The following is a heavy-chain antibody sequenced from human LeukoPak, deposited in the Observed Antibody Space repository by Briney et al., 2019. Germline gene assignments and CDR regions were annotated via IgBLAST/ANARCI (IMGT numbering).Heavy chain of an antibody. CDR1: GYPFRNYD. Sequence: ASVKVSCKTSGYPFRNYDINWVRQATGQGLEWMGWINPHSGKTGYAQKIQGRGTMTTDTSANTAYMDLSSLRSEDTAVYYCARDLGYGDYDMWGQGTLVTVSS. V-gene: IGHV1-8*01. J-gene: IGHJ4*02. CDR2: INPHSGKT. CDR3: ARDLGYGDYDM. D-gene: IGHD4-17*01.